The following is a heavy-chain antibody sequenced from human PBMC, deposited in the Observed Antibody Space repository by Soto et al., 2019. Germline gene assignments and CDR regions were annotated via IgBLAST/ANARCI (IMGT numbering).Heavy chain of an antibody. J-gene: IGHJ4*02. CDR2: ISGSGGST. CDR3: AKDPPSDFWSGYDNDY. Sequence: EVQLLESGGGLVQPGGSLRLSCAASGFTFSSYAMSWVRQAPGKGLEWVSAISGSGGSTYYADSVKGRFTISRDNSKNTLYLQMNSLRAEDTAVYYCAKDPPSDFWSGYDNDYWGQGTLVTVSS. CDR1: GFTFSSYA. D-gene: IGHD3-3*01. V-gene: IGHV3-23*01.